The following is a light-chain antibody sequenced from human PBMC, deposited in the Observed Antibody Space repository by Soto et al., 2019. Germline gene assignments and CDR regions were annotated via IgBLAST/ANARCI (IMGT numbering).Light chain of an antibody. J-gene: IGKJ1*01. V-gene: IGKV1-39*01. CDR3: QQTYSTWT. Sequence: DIQMTQSPSSLSASVGDRVTITCRASQSISNFLNWYQQKPGKVPKLLIYAASTLQSGVPSRFSGSGSGTDFTLTISSLQPEDFATYYCQQTYSTWTFGQGTKVEIK. CDR2: AAS. CDR1: QSISNF.